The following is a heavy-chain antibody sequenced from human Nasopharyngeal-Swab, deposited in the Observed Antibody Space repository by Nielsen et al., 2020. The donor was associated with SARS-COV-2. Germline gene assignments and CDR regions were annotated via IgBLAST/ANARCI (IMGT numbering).Heavy chain of an antibody. Sequence: ASVKVSCKASGITFTDYYIHWVRQAPGQGLEWMGRIYAKSGATTYAQAFQGTVTITRGTSISTAYMELTRLTSDDTAIYYCATKLDWALPFDYWGQGTLVTVST. J-gene: IGHJ4*02. D-gene: IGHD3-9*01. CDR1: GITFTDYY. CDR2: IYAKSGAT. CDR3: ATKLDWALPFDY. V-gene: IGHV1-2*06.